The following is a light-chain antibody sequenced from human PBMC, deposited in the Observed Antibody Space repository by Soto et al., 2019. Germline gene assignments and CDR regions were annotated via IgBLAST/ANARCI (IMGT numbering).Light chain of an antibody. CDR3: SSYTISTTYV. Sequence: QSALTQPASVSGSPGQSITISGTGTSNDVGLYNYVSWYQRHPGKAPKLMIYDVASRPSGVSNRFSGSKSGNTASLTISGLQVEDEADYYCSSYTISTTYVFGTGTKLTVL. J-gene: IGLJ1*01. CDR2: DVA. CDR1: SNDVGLYNY. V-gene: IGLV2-14*01.